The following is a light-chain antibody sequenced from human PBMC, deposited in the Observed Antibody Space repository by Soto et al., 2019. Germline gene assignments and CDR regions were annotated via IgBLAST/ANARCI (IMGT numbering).Light chain of an antibody. Sequence: QSVLTQPASVSGSPGQSITISCTGTSSDVGGYNYVSWYQQHPGKAPKLMIYEVSNRPSGVSNRFSGSKSGNTASLTIAGLQAEDEAAYYCSSYTSSSNVVFGGGTKVTVL. CDR2: EVS. CDR1: SSDVGGYNY. CDR3: SSYTSSSNVV. V-gene: IGLV2-14*01. J-gene: IGLJ2*01.